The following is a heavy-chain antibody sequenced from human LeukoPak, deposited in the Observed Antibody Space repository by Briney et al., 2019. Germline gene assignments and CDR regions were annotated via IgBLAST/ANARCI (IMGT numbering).Heavy chain of an antibody. CDR3: ARNSAVGATFRYYYYGTDV. J-gene: IGHJ6*02. D-gene: IGHD1-26*01. CDR1: GGSISSYY. V-gene: IGHV4-59*08. Sequence: SETLSLTCTVSGGSISSYYWSWIRQPPGKGLEWIGYIYYSGSTNYNPSLKSRVTISVDTSKNQFSLKLSSVTAADTAVYYCARNSAVGATFRYYYYGTDVWGQGTTVTVSS. CDR2: IYYSGST.